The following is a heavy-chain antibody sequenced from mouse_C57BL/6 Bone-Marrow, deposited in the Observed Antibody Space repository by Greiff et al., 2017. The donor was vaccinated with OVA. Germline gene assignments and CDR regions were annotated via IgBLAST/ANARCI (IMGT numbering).Heavy chain of an antibody. CDR3: ARDDDYDEYFDV. V-gene: IGHV5-4*01. D-gene: IGHD2-4*01. CDR1: GFTFSSYA. CDR2: ISDGGSYT. J-gene: IGHJ1*03. Sequence: EVKVVESGGGLVKPGGSLKLSCAASGFTFSSYAMSWVRQTPEKRLEWVATISDGGSYTYYPDNVKGRFTISRDNAKNNLYLQMSHLKSEDTAMYYCARDDDYDEYFDVWGTGTTVTVSS.